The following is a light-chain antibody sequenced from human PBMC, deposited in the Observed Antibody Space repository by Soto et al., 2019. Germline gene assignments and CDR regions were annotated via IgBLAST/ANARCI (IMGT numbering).Light chain of an antibody. CDR2: EVS. J-gene: IGLJ2*01. CDR3: SSFTTSSTLV. V-gene: IGLV2-14*01. Sequence: QSVLTQPASVSGSPGQSITISCAGTSSDVGSYNYVSWYQQPPGSTPKIIIYEVSNRPSGVSDRFSGSKSGNTASLTISGLQDGDEADYYCSSFTTSSTLVFGGGTKLTVL. CDR1: SSDVGSYNY.